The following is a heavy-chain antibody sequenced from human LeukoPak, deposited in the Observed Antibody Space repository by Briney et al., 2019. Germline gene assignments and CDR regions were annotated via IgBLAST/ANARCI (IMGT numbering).Heavy chain of an antibody. CDR2: INPNSGGT. J-gene: IGHJ4*02. D-gene: IGHD3-10*01. CDR3: ARDQNYYGSGLTPIDY. V-gene: IGHV1-2*02. CDR1: GYTFTDYY. Sequence: GASVKVSCKASGYTFTDYYMHWVRQAPGQGLEWMGWINPNSGGTNYAQKFYARVTMTRDTSISTAYMELSRLRSDDTAVYYCARDQNYYGSGLTPIDYWGQGTLVTVSS.